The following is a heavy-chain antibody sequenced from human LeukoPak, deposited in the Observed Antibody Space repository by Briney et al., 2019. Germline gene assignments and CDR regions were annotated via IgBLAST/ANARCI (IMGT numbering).Heavy chain of an antibody. CDR2: IIPIFGTP. D-gene: IGHD2-15*01. Sequence: SAKVSCKTSGGSFSSYSINWVRQAPGQGLEWVGGIIPIFGTPNYAQKFQGRVTITADESTSTLYMELSSLRSEDTAVYFCAREGYCSGSICYSFDYWGQGTLVTVSS. CDR3: AREGYCSGSICYSFDY. V-gene: IGHV1-69*13. CDR1: GGSFSSYS. J-gene: IGHJ4*02.